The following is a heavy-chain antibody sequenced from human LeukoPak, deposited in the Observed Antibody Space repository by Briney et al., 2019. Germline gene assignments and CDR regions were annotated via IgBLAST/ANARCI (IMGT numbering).Heavy chain of an antibody. D-gene: IGHD3-10*01. CDR3: ARDWFGELLLGFDY. V-gene: IGHV3-30*03. J-gene: IGHJ4*02. CDR2: ISHDGSNK. CDR1: GFTFSSYG. Sequence: GGSLRLSCAASGFTFSSYGMHWVRQAPGKGLEWVAVISHDGSNKYYADSVKGRFTISRDNSKNTLYLQMNSLRAEDTAVYYCARDWFGELLLGFDYWGQGTLVTVSS.